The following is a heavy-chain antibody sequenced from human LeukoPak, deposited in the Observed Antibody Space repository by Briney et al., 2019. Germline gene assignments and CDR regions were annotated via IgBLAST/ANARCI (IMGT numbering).Heavy chain of an antibody. J-gene: IGHJ4*02. Sequence: SETLSLTCTVSGYSISSGYYWGWIRQPPGKGLEWIGTIYFTGNTYYNPSLKTRVTISVDTSKDQFSLKLSSVTAADTAIYFCTSGYFVHTFDYWGQGALVTVSS. CDR1: GYSISSGYY. D-gene: IGHD5-18*01. CDR2: IYFTGNT. V-gene: IGHV4-38-2*02. CDR3: TSGYFVHTFDY.